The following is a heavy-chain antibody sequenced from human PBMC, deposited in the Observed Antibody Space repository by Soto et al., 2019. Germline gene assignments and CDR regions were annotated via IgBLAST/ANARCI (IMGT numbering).Heavy chain of an antibody. CDR2: ILPILDVA. D-gene: IGHD5-12*01. J-gene: IGHJ4*02. Sequence: QVQLVQSGAEVKKPGSSVKVSCKASGGTFSTYTIAWVRQAPGQGLEWMGLILPILDVANYAQKFQGRVTLTADKSTSTAYMEVFSLRSDDTAVYYCVGGYNGRLDYWGQGTLVTVSS. V-gene: IGHV1-69*02. CDR1: GGTFSTYT. CDR3: VGGYNGRLDY.